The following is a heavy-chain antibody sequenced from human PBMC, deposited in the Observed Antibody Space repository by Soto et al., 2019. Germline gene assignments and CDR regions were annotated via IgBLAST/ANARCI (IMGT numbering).Heavy chain of an antibody. CDR2: IVVGSGNT. CDR1: GFTFTSSA. V-gene: IGHV1-58*01. CDR3: AAGGYYDFWSGYFEGGY. D-gene: IGHD3-3*01. Sequence: SVKVSCKASGFTFTSSAVQWVRQARGQRLEWIGWIVVGSGNTNYAQKFQERVTITRDMSTSTAYMELSSLRSEDTAVYYCAAGGYYDFWSGYFEGGYWGQGTLVTVSS. J-gene: IGHJ4*02.